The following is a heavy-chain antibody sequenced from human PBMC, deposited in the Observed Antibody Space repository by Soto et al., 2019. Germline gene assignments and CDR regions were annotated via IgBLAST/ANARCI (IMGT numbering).Heavy chain of an antibody. CDR3: ARGRSFYSNYVGYD. D-gene: IGHD4-4*01. V-gene: IGHV1-8*01. CDR1: GYTFTSYD. J-gene: IGHJ4*02. CDR2: MNPNSGNT. Sequence: ASVKVSCKASGYTFTSYDINWVRQATGQGLEWMGWMNPNSGNTGYAQKFQGRVTMTRNTSISTAYMELSSLRSEDTAVYYCARGRSFYSNYVGYDWGQGTLVTVSS.